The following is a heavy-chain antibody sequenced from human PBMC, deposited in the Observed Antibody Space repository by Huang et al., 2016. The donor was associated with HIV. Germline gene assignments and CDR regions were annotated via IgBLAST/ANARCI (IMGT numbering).Heavy chain of an antibody. J-gene: IGHJ4*02. V-gene: IGHV4-34*01. D-gene: IGHD3-10*01. CDR3: ARPKMTATPSDSSWSYFDF. CDR2: VNHRGSA. CDR1: GGSFSDYF. Sequence: QVRLEQWGPNLLKPSDTLSLKCAVYGGSFSDYFWTWFRQSPVKGLEWIGEVNHRGSATHNPSLRCLFSMSVDSSKNQFYLTLTSVTAADTAVYFCARPKMTATPSDSSWSYFDFWGRGTPVTVSS.